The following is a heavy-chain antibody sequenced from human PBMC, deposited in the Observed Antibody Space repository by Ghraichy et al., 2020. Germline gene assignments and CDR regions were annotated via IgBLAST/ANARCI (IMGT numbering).Heavy chain of an antibody. CDR1: GGSISSGGYS. Sequence: SETLSLTCAVSGGSISSGGYSWSWIRQPPGKGLEWIGYIYHSGSTYYNPSLKSRVTISVDRSKNQFSLKLSSVTAADTAVYYCARDGGDCSGGSCSLPYWGQGTLVTVSS. J-gene: IGHJ4*02. D-gene: IGHD2-15*01. CDR2: IYHSGST. CDR3: ARDGGDCSGGSCSLPY. V-gene: IGHV4-30-2*01.